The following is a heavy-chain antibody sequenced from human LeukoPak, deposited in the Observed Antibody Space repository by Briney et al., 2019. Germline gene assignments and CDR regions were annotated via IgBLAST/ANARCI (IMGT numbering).Heavy chain of an antibody. CDR1: GYTFTDYY. CDR3: ATDSSSWSRFDY. CDR2: INPNSGGT. Sequence: ASVKVSCKASGYTFTDYYMHWVRQAPGQGLEWMGWINPNSGGTNYAQKFQGRVTMTRDTSISTAYMELSRLTSDDTAVYYCATDSSSWSRFDYWGQGTLVTVSS. D-gene: IGHD6-13*01. J-gene: IGHJ4*02. V-gene: IGHV1-2*02.